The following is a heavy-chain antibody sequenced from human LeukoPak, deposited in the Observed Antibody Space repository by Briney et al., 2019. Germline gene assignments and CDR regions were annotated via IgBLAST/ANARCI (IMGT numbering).Heavy chain of an antibody. CDR1: GGSFSGYY. D-gene: IGHD3-10*01. Sequence: SETLSLTCGVYGGSFSGYYWSWIRQSPGKGLEWIGQIHHTGSANYNPSLRSRLTTSMDTSKNQLSLKLSSVTAADTAVYYCAKHGSYHFDYWGQGTLVTVSS. J-gene: IGHJ4*02. V-gene: IGHV4-34*01. CDR3: AKHGSYHFDY. CDR2: IHHTGSA.